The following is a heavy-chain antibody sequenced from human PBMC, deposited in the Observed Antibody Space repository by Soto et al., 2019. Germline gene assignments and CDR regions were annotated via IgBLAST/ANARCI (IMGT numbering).Heavy chain of an antibody. CDR2: IYQSGST. V-gene: IGHV4-30-2*01. J-gene: IGHJ5*02. Sequence: SETLSLTFTVSGAPITSGAYSWSWIRQPPGKGLEWIGFIYQSGSTHYNPSLKSRVTISVDRSKNHFSLQLTSLTAADTAVYYCARDMSGCSSSDCYLSGWFDPWGQGTLVTVSS. D-gene: IGHD2-21*02. CDR3: ARDMSGCSSSDCYLSGWFDP. CDR1: GAPITSGAYS.